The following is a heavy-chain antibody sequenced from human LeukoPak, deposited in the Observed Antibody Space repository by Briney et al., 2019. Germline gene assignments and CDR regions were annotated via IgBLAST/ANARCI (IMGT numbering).Heavy chain of an antibody. CDR3: ARRREHGSGSDWL. CDR1: GFIFSSYV. V-gene: IGHV3-23*01. CDR2: ISVGGGDT. D-gene: IGHD3-10*01. Sequence: GGSLRLSCEASGFIFSSYVMGWVRQAPGKGLEWVSSISVGGGDTFTADSVKGRFTITRDNARSSLYLQMSSLRAEDTAVYYCARRREHGSGSDWLWGQGTLVTVSP. J-gene: IGHJ4*02.